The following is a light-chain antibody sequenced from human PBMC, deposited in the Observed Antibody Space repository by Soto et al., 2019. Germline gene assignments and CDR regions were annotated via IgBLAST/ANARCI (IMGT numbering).Light chain of an antibody. CDR2: EVS. J-gene: IGKJ1*01. Sequence: DIVMTKPPPPLSFTPGQPAPIPSRPGQILLNRDGKPYLYGYLQRPGQPPQLLIYEVSNRFSGVPDRFSGSGSGTDFTLRISRVEAEDVGVYYCMQSIQLPRTFGQGTKVEIK. CDR1: QILLNRDGKPY. V-gene: IGKV2D-29*01. CDR3: MQSIQLPRT.